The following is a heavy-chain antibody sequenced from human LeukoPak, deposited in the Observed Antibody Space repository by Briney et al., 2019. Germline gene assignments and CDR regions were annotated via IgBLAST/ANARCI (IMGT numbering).Heavy chain of an antibody. Sequence: ASVKVSCKASGYTFTGYYMHWVRQAPGQGLEWMGWINPNSGGTNYAQKFQDRVTMTRDTSISTAYMELSRLRSDDTAVYYCARGASAARLPQFDYWGQGTLVTVSS. CDR3: ARGASAARLPQFDY. CDR1: GYTFTGYY. CDR2: INPNSGGT. J-gene: IGHJ4*02. V-gene: IGHV1-2*02. D-gene: IGHD6-6*01.